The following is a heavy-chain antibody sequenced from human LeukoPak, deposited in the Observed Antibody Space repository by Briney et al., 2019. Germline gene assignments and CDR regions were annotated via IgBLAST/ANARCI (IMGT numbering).Heavy chain of an antibody. Sequence: GGSLRLSCAASGFTFSSYGMHWVRQAPGKGLEWVAVVSHDGISKYSADSVKGRFTISRDNSKNTLYLQMNSLRAEDTAVYYCAKDFFGELLWPSDYWGQGTLVTVSS. CDR3: AKDFFGELLWPSDY. J-gene: IGHJ4*02. V-gene: IGHV3-30*18. CDR1: GFTFSSYG. D-gene: IGHD3-10*01. CDR2: VSHDGISK.